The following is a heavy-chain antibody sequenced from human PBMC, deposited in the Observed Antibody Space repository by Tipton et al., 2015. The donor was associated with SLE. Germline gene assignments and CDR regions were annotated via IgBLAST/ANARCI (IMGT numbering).Heavy chain of an antibody. CDR3: ARDKGYGGNSGAFDI. CDR2: IYYSGST. D-gene: IGHD4-23*01. V-gene: IGHV4-31*03. CDR1: GGPISSGGYY. Sequence: TLSLTCTVSGGPISSGGYYWSWIRQHPGKGLEWIGYIYYSGSTYYNPSLKSRVTISVDTSKNQFSLKLSSVTAADTAVYYCARDKGYGGNSGAFDIWGQGTMVTVSS. J-gene: IGHJ3*02.